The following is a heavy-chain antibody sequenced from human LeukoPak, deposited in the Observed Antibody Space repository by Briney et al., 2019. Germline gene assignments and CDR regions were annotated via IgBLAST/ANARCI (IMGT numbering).Heavy chain of an antibody. D-gene: IGHD4-11*01. V-gene: IGHV3-48*04. Sequence: GGSLRLSCATSGFTFSSYWMHWVRQAPGKGLEWVSYISSSGSTIYYADSVKGRFTISRDNARNSLYLQMNSLRAEDTAVYYCARDFNYGPFDYWGQGTLVTVSS. CDR3: ARDFNYGPFDY. CDR2: ISSSGSTI. CDR1: GFTFSSYW. J-gene: IGHJ4*02.